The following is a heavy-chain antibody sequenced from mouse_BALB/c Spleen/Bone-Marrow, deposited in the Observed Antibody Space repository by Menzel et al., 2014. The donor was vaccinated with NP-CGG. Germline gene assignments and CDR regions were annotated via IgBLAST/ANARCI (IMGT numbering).Heavy chain of an antibody. J-gene: IGHJ2*01. D-gene: IGHD1-1*01. Sequence: QVHVKQSGPELVRPGVSVKLSCKGSGYTFTAYAMHWVKQSHAKSLEWIGLISTYSGNTPYNQNFKGKATMTVDKSSSTAYMELARLTPEDSAIYYCARNFYGSSYFDYWGQGTTLTVSS. CDR3: ARNFYGSSYFDY. V-gene: IGHV1-67*01. CDR1: GYTFTAYA. CDR2: ISTYSGNT.